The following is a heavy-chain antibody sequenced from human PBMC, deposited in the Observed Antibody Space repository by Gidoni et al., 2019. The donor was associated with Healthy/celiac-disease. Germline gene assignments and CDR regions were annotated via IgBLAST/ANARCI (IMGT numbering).Heavy chain of an antibody. J-gene: IGHJ4*02. D-gene: IGHD2-15*01. V-gene: IGHV1-69*01. CDR2: IIPIFGTA. CDR1: GGTFSSYA. Sequence: QVQLVQSGAEVKKPGSSLKVSCKASGGTFSSYAISWVRQAPGQGLEWMGGIIPIFGTANYAQKFQGRVTITADESTSTAYMELSSLRSEDTAVYYCASERGSGGGPGIYFDYWGQGTLVTVSS. CDR3: ASERGSGGGPGIYFDY.